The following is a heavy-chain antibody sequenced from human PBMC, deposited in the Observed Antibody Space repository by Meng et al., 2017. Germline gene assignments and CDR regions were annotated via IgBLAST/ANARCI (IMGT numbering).Heavy chain of an antibody. Sequence: TLKESGPTLVIPTQTRTLPCPFFVSSLCTSGVGVGWIRQPPGKALEWLALIYWDYDKRYSPSLKSRLTITKDTSKNQVVLTMTNMDPVDTATYYCAHRRDYYGSGNHFDYGGQGTLVTVSS. CDR3: AHRRDYYGSGNHFDY. D-gene: IGHD3-10*01. V-gene: IGHV2-5*02. CDR1: VSSLCTSGVG. J-gene: IGHJ4*02. CDR2: IYWDYDK.